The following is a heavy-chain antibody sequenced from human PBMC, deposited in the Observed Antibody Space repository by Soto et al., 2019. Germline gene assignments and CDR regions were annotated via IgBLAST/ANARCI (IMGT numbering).Heavy chain of an antibody. V-gene: IGHV1-18*01. Sequence: ASVKVSCKASGYTFITYGVSWVRQAPGQGLDWLGWISTYNGNTRYAERLQGRVTMTTDTTTNTAYMELRNLRSDDTAVYYCARGPTDYYDNSANYFLDYWGQEPLVTVSS. CDR2: ISTYNGNT. CDR3: ARGPTDYYDNSANYFLDY. CDR1: GYTFITYG. J-gene: IGHJ4*02. D-gene: IGHD3-22*01.